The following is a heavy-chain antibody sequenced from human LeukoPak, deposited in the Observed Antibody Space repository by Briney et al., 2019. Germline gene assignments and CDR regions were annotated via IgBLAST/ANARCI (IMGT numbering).Heavy chain of an antibody. CDR3: ARVYYYDSSNAFDI. J-gene: IGHJ3*02. D-gene: IGHD3-22*01. Sequence: GGSLRLSCAASGFTFSSYSMNWVRQAPGTGLEWVSHISSSSSTIYYADSVKGRFTVSRDNAKKSLYLQMNSLRDEDTAVYYCARVYYYDSSNAFDIWGQGTMVTVSS. V-gene: IGHV3-48*02. CDR2: ISSSSSTI. CDR1: GFTFSSYS.